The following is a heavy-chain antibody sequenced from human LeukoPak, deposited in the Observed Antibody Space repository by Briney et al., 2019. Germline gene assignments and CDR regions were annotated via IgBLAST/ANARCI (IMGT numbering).Heavy chain of an antibody. V-gene: IGHV3-23*01. Sequence: PGGSLRLSCAASGFTFSSYTFSTYAMSWVRQAPGKGLEWVSAVSGSGVSTYYADSVKGRFTISRDNSKNTLYLQMNGLRAEDTAVYYCARDSRSGDFWSGTFDYWGQGTLVTVSS. D-gene: IGHD3-3*01. CDR2: VSGSGVST. CDR3: ARDSRSGDFWSGTFDY. J-gene: IGHJ4*02. CDR1: GFTFSSYTFSTYA.